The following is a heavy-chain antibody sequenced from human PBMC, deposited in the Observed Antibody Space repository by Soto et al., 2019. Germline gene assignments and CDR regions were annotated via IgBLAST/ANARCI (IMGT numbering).Heavy chain of an antibody. V-gene: IGHV4-38-2*02. CDR2: VHYSGNT. D-gene: IGHD2-15*01. CDR1: GYSISSGYH. Sequence: SETLSLTCTVSGYSISSGYHWAWIRQPPGEGLEWLGSVHYSGNTYYNPSLKSRLTISVDKSKNQFSLNRSSVTAADTAVYYCARQDRVVAEGRWFDPLGQGTLVTVSS. CDR3: ARQDRVVAEGRWFDP. J-gene: IGHJ5*02.